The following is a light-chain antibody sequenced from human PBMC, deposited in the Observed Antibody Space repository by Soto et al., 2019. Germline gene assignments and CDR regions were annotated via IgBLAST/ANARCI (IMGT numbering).Light chain of an antibody. V-gene: IGLV2-14*01. CDR2: AVN. CDR1: SSDVGCYNY. CDR3: NSYTSRYTFV. Sequence: QSVLTQPASVSGSPGQSITISCTGTSSDVGCYNYVSWYQQHPGKAPKLMIYAVNNRPSEVSNRFSGSKSGNTASLTISGLQPEDEADYYCNSYTSRYTFVLGTGTKVTVL. J-gene: IGLJ1*01.